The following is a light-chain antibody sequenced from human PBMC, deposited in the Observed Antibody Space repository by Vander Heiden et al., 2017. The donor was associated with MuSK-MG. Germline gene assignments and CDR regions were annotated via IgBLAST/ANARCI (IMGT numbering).Light chain of an antibody. CDR2: GAS. CDR3: PSIT. V-gene: IGKV3-20*01. Sequence: EIVLTQSPGTLSLSPGERATLSCRASQSVSSSYVAWYQQKPGQAPRLLIYGASSRATGITDRFSGSGSGTDFTLTISRLEPEDFAVYYCPSITFGQGTRLEIK. J-gene: IGKJ5*01. CDR1: QSVSSSY.